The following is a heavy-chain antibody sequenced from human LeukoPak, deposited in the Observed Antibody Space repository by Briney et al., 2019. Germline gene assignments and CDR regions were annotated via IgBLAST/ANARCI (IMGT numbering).Heavy chain of an antibody. Sequence: PSETLSLTCTVSGHSISSGYYWGWIRQPPGKGLEWIAMIYHSGTTYYNASLKSRVTISVDTSKNHFSLKLSSVTAADTAVYYCARRTTYVGWLPSESPSCFDYWGQGTLVTVSS. CDR2: IYHSGTT. V-gene: IGHV4-38-2*02. J-gene: IGHJ4*02. CDR3: ARRTTYVGWLPSESPSCFDY. D-gene: IGHD3-10*02. CDR1: GHSISSGYY.